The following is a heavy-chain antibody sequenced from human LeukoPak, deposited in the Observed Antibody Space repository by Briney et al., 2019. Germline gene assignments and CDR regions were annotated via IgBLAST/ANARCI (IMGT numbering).Heavy chain of an antibody. CDR1: GFTFSDYY. V-gene: IGHV3-11*01. CDR2: ISSSGSTI. Sequence: GGSLRLSCAASGFTFSDYYMSWIRQAPGKGLEWVSYISSSGSTIYYADSVKGRLTISGDNAKNSLYLQMNSLRAEDTAVYYCAPTAQLRPFHYWGQGTLVTVSS. D-gene: IGHD1-26*01. J-gene: IGHJ4*02. CDR3: APTAQLRPFHY.